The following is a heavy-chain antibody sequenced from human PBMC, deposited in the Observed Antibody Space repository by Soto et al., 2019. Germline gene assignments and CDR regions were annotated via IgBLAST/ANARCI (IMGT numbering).Heavy chain of an antibody. CDR1: GSTFTFYL. CDR2: INGGDGDT. Sequence: GASVKVSCKASGSTFTFYLMHWVRQAPGQTFEWLGCINGGDGDTRYSQKLQGRVTMTRDASASTAYMELSSLRSEDTAVYYCATDLIDGYNSHFDNWGQGTLVTVSS. J-gene: IGHJ4*02. D-gene: IGHD5-12*01. V-gene: IGHV1-3*01. CDR3: ATDLIDGYNSHFDN.